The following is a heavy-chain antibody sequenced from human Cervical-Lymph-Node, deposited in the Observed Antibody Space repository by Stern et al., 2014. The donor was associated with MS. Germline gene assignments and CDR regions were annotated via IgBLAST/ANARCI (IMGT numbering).Heavy chain of an antibody. J-gene: IGHJ6*02. Sequence: VQLVESGGGVVQPGRSLRLSCAASGFSISSLGMHWVRQAPGKGLEWVAVISFVGRNKKYGDAVKGRFSISSDNSNNTMYLQMNSLRPEDTAVYYCMGVGDAMDVWGQGTTVIVS. CDR1: GFSISSLG. V-gene: IGHV3-30*03. CDR3: MGVGDAMDV. CDR2: ISFVGRNK.